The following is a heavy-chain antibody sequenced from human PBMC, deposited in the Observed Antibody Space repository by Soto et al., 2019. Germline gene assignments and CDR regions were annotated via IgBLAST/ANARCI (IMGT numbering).Heavy chain of an antibody. CDR1: GFIFSDHY. D-gene: IGHD5-12*01. J-gene: IGHJ4*02. CDR2: IRNKADSYTT. V-gene: IGHV3-72*01. CDR3: VRLWGYTNSQPVPFDC. Sequence: PGGSLRLSCAASGFIFSDHYMDWVRQGPGMGLEWLGRIRNKADSYTTEYAASVKGRFTVSRDDSKNSLYLQMNSLNTEDTAVYYCVRLWGYTNSQPVPFDCRAQRTPVTVSS.